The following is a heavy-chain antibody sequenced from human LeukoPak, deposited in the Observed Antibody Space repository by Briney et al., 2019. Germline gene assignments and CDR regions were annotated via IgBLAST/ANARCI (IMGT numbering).Heavy chain of an antibody. CDR1: GYTFTSYA. CDR3: ARDSYGSGSYYPY. Sequence: GASVKVSCKASGYTFTSYAMHWVRQATGQRLEWMGWINAGNGNTKYSQKFQGRVTITRDTSASTAYMELSSLRSEDTAVYYCARDSYGSGSYYPYWGQGTLVTVSS. CDR2: INAGNGNT. D-gene: IGHD3-10*01. J-gene: IGHJ4*02. V-gene: IGHV1-3*01.